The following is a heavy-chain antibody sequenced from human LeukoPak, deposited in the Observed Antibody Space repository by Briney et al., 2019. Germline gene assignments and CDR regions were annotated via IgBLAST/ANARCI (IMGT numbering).Heavy chain of an antibody. V-gene: IGHV3-48*03. Sequence: GGSLRLSCAASGFTFSSYEMNWVRQAPGKGLEWVSYISSSGSTIYYADSVKGRFTISRDNAKNSLYLQMNSLRAEDTAVYYCARKAHGDYEVFDYWGQGTLVTVSS. CDR2: ISSSGSTI. D-gene: IGHD4-17*01. J-gene: IGHJ4*02. CDR1: GFTFSSYE. CDR3: ARKAHGDYEVFDY.